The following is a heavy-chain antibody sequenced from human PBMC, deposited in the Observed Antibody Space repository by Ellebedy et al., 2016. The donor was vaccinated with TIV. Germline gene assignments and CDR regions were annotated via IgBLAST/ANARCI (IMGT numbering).Heavy chain of an antibody. CDR1: GYALTELS. D-gene: IGHD3-22*01. Sequence: ASVKVSCKVSGYALTELSMHWVRQAPGKGLEWMGDFDPEDGETIYAQKFQGRVTITRDTSASTAYMDLSSLRSEDTAVYYCAREPRQYYYDSTGYVWFDPWGQGTLVTVSS. CDR2: FDPEDGET. J-gene: IGHJ5*02. V-gene: IGHV1-24*01. CDR3: AREPRQYYYDSTGYVWFDP.